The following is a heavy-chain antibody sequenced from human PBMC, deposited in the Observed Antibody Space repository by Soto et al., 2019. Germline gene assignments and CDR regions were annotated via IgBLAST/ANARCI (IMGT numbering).Heavy chain of an antibody. V-gene: IGHV4-34*01. Sequence: QVQLQQWGAGLLKPSETLSLTCAVYGGSFSGYYWSWIRQPPGKGLEWIGEINHSGNTNYNPSLKSRVTISVDTSKNQFSLKLSSVTAADTAVYYCARKGAIAARPRYYYYGMDVWGQGTTVTVSS. CDR1: GGSFSGYY. CDR3: ARKGAIAARPRYYYYGMDV. CDR2: INHSGNT. D-gene: IGHD6-6*01. J-gene: IGHJ6*02.